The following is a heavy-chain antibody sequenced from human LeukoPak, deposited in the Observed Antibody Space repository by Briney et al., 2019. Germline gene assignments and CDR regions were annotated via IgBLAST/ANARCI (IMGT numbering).Heavy chain of an antibody. CDR1: GFTFSSYG. D-gene: IGHD6-19*01. Sequence: GGSLRLSCAASGFTFSSYGMHWVRQAPGKGLEWVAVISYDGSNKYYADSVKGRFTISRDNSKNTLYLQMNSLRAEDTAVYYCANLGIAVAGPTVIDYWGQGTLVTVSS. CDR2: ISYDGSNK. CDR3: ANLGIAVAGPTVIDY. J-gene: IGHJ4*02. V-gene: IGHV3-30*18.